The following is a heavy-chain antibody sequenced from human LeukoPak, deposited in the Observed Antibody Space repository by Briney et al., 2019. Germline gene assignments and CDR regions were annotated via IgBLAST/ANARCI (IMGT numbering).Heavy chain of an antibody. J-gene: IGHJ4*02. CDR2: IIPIFGTA. Sequence: ASVKVSCKASGGTFSSYAISWVRQAPGQGLEWMGGIIPIFGTANYAQKFQGRVTVTADKSTSTAYMELSSLRSEDTAVYYCARGGDSYGLNGYGYYWGQGTLVTVSS. CDR1: GGTFSSYA. V-gene: IGHV1-69*06. CDR3: ARGGDSYGLNGYGYY. D-gene: IGHD5-18*01.